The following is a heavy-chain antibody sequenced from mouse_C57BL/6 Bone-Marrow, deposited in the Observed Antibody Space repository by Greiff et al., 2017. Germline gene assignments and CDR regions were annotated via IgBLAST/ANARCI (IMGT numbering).Heavy chain of an antibody. V-gene: IGHV1-82*01. D-gene: IGHD1-1*02. CDR3: APMASFAY. Sequence: VQLQESGPELVKPGASVKISCKASGYAFSSSWMNWVKQRPGKGLEWIGRFYPGDGDTNYNGKFKGKATLTADKSSSTAYMQLSSLTSEDSAVYFCAPMASFAYWGQGTLVTVSA. CDR2: FYPGDGDT. J-gene: IGHJ3*01. CDR1: GYAFSSSW.